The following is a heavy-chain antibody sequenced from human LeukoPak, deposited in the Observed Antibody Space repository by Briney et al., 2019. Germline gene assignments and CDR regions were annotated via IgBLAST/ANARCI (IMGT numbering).Heavy chain of an antibody. J-gene: IGHJ4*02. CDR1: GYSFSSYW. CDR3: ARLPNYDVVTGHERHFDY. D-gene: IGHD3-9*01. CDR2: IYLGDSEC. V-gene: IGHV5-51*01. Sequence: PGESLKISCKGSGYSFSSYWIGWVRQMPGKGLEWMGIIYLGDSECTYSPSFQGHVTISADNSIATAYLQWRSLKASDTAMYYCARLPNYDVVTGHERHFDYWGQGTLVTVSS.